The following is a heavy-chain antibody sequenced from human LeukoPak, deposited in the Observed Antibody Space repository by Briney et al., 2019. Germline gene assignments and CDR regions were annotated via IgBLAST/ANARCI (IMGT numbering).Heavy chain of an antibody. CDR2: INPNSGDT. D-gene: IGHD1-20*01. CDR1: GYTFTDYY. V-gene: IGHV1-2*02. CDR3: AAAKGANNWNAGDP. Sequence: GASVKVSCKASGYTFTDYYIHWMRQAPGQGPEWMGWINPNSGDTNYAQKFQGRVTMTRDTSISAAYMELTRLRSDDTAVYYCAAAKGANNWNAGDPWGQGTLVTVSS. J-gene: IGHJ5*02.